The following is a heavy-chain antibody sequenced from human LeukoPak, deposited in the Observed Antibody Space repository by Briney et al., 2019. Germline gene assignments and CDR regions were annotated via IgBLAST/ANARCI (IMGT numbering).Heavy chain of an antibody. D-gene: IGHD4-17*01. CDR1: GFTFNNYA. CDR2: ISGGDETT. V-gene: IGHV3-23*01. CDR3: ARDYADYVGYFFFDY. J-gene: IGHJ4*02. Sequence: PGGSLRLSCAASGFTFNNYAMNWVRQAPGQGLEWVSSISGGDETTYYAHSAKGRFTISRDNSQNTLYLQMNSLRAEDTAVYYCARDYADYVGYFFFDYWGQGTLVTVSS.